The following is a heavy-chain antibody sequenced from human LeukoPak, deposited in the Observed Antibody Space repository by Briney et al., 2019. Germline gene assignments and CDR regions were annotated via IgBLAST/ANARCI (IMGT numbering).Heavy chain of an antibody. CDR3: AKEREYCSSGSCHYDLDV. D-gene: IGHD2-15*01. J-gene: IGHJ6*02. Sequence: SETLSLTCTASGDSMKSYYWTWIRQPPGKGLEWIGYIYYTGSTNYNPSLKSRVTISVDTSKNQFSLKLSSVTAADTAVYYCAKEREYCSSGSCHYDLDVWGQGTTVTVSS. CDR1: GDSMKSYY. V-gene: IGHV4-59*01. CDR2: IYYTGST.